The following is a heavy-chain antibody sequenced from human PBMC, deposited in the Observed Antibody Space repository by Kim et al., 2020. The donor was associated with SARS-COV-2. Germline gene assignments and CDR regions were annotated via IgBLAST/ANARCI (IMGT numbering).Heavy chain of an antibody. CDR1: GFTFSSFG. CDR3: ARRGREYYMDV. CDR2: IRNSGDNT. J-gene: IGHJ6*03. V-gene: IGHV3-23*01. D-gene: IGHD3-16*01. Sequence: GGSLRLSCAPSGFTFSSFGMSWVRQAPGKGLECVSAIRNSGDNTYHADSVKGRFTTSRDNSKNTLYLQMNSLRAEDTATYYCARRGREYYMDVWGKGTTVTVSS.